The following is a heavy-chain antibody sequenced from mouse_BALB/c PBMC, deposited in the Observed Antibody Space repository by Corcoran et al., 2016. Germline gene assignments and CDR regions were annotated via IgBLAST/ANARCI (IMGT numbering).Heavy chain of an antibody. CDR2: INTNTGEP. V-gene: IGHV9-3-1*01. CDR1: GYTFRNYG. D-gene: IGHD1-1*01. Sequence: QIQLVQSGPDLKKTGETVKISCKASGYTFRNYGMNWVNQAPGKGLKWMGWINTNTGEPTYADDFKGRFAFSLETSANTAYLQINDLKNEDTATYFCAITTVIGDYYVMDYWGQGTSVTVSS. CDR3: AITTVIGDYYVMDY. J-gene: IGHJ4*01.